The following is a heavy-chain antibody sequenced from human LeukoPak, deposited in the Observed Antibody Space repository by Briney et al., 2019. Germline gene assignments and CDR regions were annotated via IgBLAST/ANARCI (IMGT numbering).Heavy chain of an antibody. Sequence: GGSLRLSCAASGFTFGNYGMSWVRQAPGKGLEWVSSISTSSSYIYYGDSVKGRFTISRDNARNSLYLQMNSLRAEDTAVYYCTRDGDTVLTRGYYYYMDVWGKGTTVTVSS. D-gene: IGHD3-10*01. CDR1: GFTFGNYG. CDR3: TRDGDTVLTRGYYYYMDV. V-gene: IGHV3-21*01. J-gene: IGHJ6*03. CDR2: ISTSSSYI.